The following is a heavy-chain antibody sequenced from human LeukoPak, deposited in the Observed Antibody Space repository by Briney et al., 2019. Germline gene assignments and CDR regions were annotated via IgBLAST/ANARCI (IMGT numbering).Heavy chain of an antibody. V-gene: IGHV4-4*08. CDR3: ARDLLRGESGSWFEGFDI. Sequence: SETLSLTCTVSGGSISSYYWSWIRQPPGKGLEWIGRISTRGSTNYNTSLKSRLTLSIDTSNNQFSLSLNSVTAADTAIYYCARDLLRGESGSWFEGFDIWGQGTKVTVSS. CDR1: GGSISSYY. CDR2: ISTRGST. J-gene: IGHJ3*02. D-gene: IGHD6-13*01.